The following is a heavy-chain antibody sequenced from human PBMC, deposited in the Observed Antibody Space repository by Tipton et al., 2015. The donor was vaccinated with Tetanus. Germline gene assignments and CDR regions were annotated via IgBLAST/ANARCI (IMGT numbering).Heavy chain of an antibody. CDR3: ARRPGIAVTGEAFDI. CDR1: GYTFTSYY. CDR2: INPSGGST. V-gene: IGHV1-46*01. J-gene: IGHJ3*02. Sequence: QSGPEVKKPGASVKVSCKASGYTFTSYYMHWVRQAPGQGLEWMGIINPSGGSTSYAQKFQGRVTMTRDTSTSTVYMELSSLRSEDTAVYYCARRPGIAVTGEAFDIWGQGTMVTVSS. D-gene: IGHD6-19*01.